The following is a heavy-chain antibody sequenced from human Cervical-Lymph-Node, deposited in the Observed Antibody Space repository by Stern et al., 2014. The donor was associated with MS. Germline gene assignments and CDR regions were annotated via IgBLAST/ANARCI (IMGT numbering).Heavy chain of an antibody. J-gene: IGHJ2*01. CDR1: GGSISSGNYY. Sequence: QVQLQESGPGLVKPSQTLSLTCTVSGGSISSGNYYWSWIRQHPGKGLEWIGYIYYSGSTYYNPSLKSRPILSVDTSKNQFSLKLSSVTAADTAVYYCASRSPIAWYFDLWGRGTLVTVSS. CDR2: IYYSGST. CDR3: ASRSPIAWYFDL. V-gene: IGHV4-31*03. D-gene: IGHD3-22*01.